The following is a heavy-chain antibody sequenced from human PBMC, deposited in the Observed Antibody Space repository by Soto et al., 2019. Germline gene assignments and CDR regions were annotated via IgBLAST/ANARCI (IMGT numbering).Heavy chain of an antibody. CDR1: GGTFSSYA. V-gene: IGHV1-69*12. J-gene: IGHJ6*02. D-gene: IGHD2-2*01. CDR2: IIPIFGTA. CDR3: ARHVPAAGYYYGMDV. Sequence: QVQLVQSGAEVKKPGSSVKVSCKASGGTFSSYAISWVRQAPGQGLEWMGGIIPIFGTANYAQKFQGRVTITADESTSTAYSELNTLRSEDTAVYYCARHVPAAGYYYGMDVWGQGTTVTVSS.